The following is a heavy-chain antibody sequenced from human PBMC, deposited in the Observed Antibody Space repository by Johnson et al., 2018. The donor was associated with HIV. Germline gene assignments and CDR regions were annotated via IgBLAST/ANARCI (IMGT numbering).Heavy chain of an antibody. Sequence: QLVESGGGVVQPGRSLRASCAASGFTFDDYTMHWVRQAPGKGLEWVSLISWDGGSTYYTDSVKGRFTISRDNSKNSLYLQMNSLRTEDTALYYCAKDIGDGGNSEGVAFDIWGQGTMVTVSS. CDR2: ISWDGGST. CDR3: AKDIGDGGNSEGVAFDI. V-gene: IGHV3-43*01. D-gene: IGHD4-23*01. CDR1: GFTFDDYT. J-gene: IGHJ3*02.